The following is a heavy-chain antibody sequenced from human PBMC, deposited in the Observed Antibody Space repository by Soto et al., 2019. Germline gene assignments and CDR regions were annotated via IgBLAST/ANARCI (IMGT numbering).Heavy chain of an antibody. Sequence: PGGSLRLSCAASGFTFSSYGMHWVRQAPGKGLEWVAVIWYDGSNKYYADSVKGRFTISRDNSKNTLYLQMSSLRAEDTAVYYCARDNTAGAFDIWGQGTMVTVSS. D-gene: IGHD2-2*02. CDR3: ARDNTAGAFDI. V-gene: IGHV3-33*01. CDR2: IWYDGSNK. J-gene: IGHJ3*02. CDR1: GFTFSSYG.